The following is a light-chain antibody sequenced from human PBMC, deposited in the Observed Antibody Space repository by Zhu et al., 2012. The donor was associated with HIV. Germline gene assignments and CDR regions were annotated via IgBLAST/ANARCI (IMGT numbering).Light chain of an antibody. J-gene: IGKJ2*01. Sequence: DIQMTQSPSSLSASVGDRVTLTCRASQTIANYLHWFQQKPGKAPTLLIFAASNLQSGVPSRFSGSGSGTDFTLTISSLQPEDIATYYCQHSYGIPYTFGPGD. CDR3: QHSYGIPYT. CDR1: QTIANY. CDR2: AAS. V-gene: IGKV1-39*01.